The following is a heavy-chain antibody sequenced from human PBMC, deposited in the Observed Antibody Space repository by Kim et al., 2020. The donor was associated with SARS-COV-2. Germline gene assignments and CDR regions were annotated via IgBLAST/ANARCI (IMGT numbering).Heavy chain of an antibody. V-gene: IGHV1-69*13. D-gene: IGHD6-19*01. J-gene: IGHJ5*02. Sequence: SVKVSCKASGGTFSSYAISWVRQAPGQGLEWMGGIIPIFGTANYAQKFQGRVTITADESTSTAYMELSSLRSEDTAVYYCARGGSSGWYRFDPWGQGTLVTVSS. CDR2: IIPIFGTA. CDR3: ARGGSSGWYRFDP. CDR1: GGTFSSYA.